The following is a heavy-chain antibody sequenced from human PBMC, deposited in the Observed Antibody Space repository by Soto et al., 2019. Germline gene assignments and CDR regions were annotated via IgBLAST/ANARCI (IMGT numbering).Heavy chain of an antibody. CDR2: IYYSGST. V-gene: IGHV4-61*01. CDR1: CGNVIDRSDY. J-gene: IGHJ5*02. Sequence: TCTVACGNVIDRSDYWSLIRQPPGKGLEWIGYIYYSGSTNYNPSLKSRVTISVDTSKNQFSLKLSSVTAADTAVYYCARDHSGYDPWGQGTLVTVSS. D-gene: IGHD5-12*01. CDR3: ARDHSGYDP.